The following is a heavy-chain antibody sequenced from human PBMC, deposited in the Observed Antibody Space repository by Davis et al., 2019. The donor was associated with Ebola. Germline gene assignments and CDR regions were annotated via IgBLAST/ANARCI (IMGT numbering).Heavy chain of an antibody. Sequence: SETLSLTCTVSGCSMSSYYWSWIRQPPGKGLEWIGNIYYSGTTNYNPSLKSRVTISGETSKNQFSLNLGSVNAADTAMYYCARTPQYSSYGAYFDSWGQGTLVTVSS. CDR1: GCSMSSYY. D-gene: IGHD4-11*01. V-gene: IGHV4-59*01. J-gene: IGHJ4*02. CDR2: IYYSGTT. CDR3: ARTPQYSSYGAYFDS.